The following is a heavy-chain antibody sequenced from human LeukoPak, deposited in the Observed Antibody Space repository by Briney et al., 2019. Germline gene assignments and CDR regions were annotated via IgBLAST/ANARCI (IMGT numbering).Heavy chain of an antibody. V-gene: IGHV3-23*01. D-gene: IGHD3-22*01. CDR3: AKDRGSYYDSSGYRPGGAFDI. Sequence: PGGSLRLSCAASGFTFSSYAMSWVRQAPGKGLEWVSAISGSGGSTYYADSVKGRFTISRDNSKNTLYLQMNSLRAEDTAVYYCAKDRGSYYDSSGYRPGGAFDIWGQGTMVTVSS. CDR2: ISGSGGST. CDR1: GFTFSSYA. J-gene: IGHJ3*02.